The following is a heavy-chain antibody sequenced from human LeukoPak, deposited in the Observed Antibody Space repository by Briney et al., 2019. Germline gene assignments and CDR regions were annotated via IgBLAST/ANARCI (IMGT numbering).Heavy chain of an antibody. CDR2: ISSSSSYI. V-gene: IGHV3-21*01. Sequence: GRSLRLSCAASGFTFSSHSMNWVRHAPGKGLEWVSSISSSSSYIYYADSVKGRFTISRDNAKNSLYLQMNSLRAEDTAVYYCARVEVMVRGVGGFDYWGQGTLVTVSS. CDR3: ARVEVMVRGVGGFDY. D-gene: IGHD3-10*01. J-gene: IGHJ4*02. CDR1: GFTFSSHS.